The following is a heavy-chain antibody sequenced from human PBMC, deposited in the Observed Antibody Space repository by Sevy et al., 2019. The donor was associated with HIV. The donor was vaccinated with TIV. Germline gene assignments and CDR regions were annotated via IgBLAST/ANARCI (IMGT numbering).Heavy chain of an antibody. J-gene: IGHJ6*02. CDR2: IYSGGST. Sequence: GGSLRLSCAASGFTVSSNYMSWVRQAPGKGLEWVSVIYSGGSTYYADSVKGRLTISRDNSKKTLYLQMNSLRAEDTAVYYCARVNCSGGSCYYYYGMDVWGQGTTVTVSS. CDR3: ARVNCSGGSCYYYYGMDV. V-gene: IGHV3-53*01. D-gene: IGHD2-15*01. CDR1: GFTVSSNY.